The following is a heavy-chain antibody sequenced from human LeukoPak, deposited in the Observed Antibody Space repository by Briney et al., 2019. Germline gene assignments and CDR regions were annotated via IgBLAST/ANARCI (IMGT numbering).Heavy chain of an antibody. J-gene: IGHJ4*02. CDR1: GYSISSGYY. V-gene: IGHV4-38-2*02. D-gene: IGHD5-12*01. CDR3: ARVTEMDIVATD. CDR2: IYHSGST. Sequence: SETLSLTCTVSGYSISSGYYWGWIRPPPGKGLEWIGSIYHSGSTYYNPSLKSRVTISVDTSKNQFSLKLSSVTAADTAVYYCARVTEMDIVATDWGQGTLVTVSS.